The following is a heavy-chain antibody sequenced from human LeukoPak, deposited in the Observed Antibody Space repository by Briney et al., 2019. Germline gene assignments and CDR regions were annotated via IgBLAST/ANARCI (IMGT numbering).Heavy chain of an antibody. J-gene: IGHJ4*02. Sequence: GGSLRLSCAASGFTFSSYAMSWVRQAPGKGLEWVSAISGSGGSTYYADSVKGRFTISRDNSKNTLYLQMNSPRADDTAVYYCARGYSSSWYLDWGQGTLVTVSS. CDR2: ISGSGGST. D-gene: IGHD6-13*01. CDR3: ARGYSSSWYLD. CDR1: GFTFSSYA. V-gene: IGHV3-23*01.